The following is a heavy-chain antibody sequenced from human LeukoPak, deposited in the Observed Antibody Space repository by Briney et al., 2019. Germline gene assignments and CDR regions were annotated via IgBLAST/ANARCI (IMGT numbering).Heavy chain of an antibody. V-gene: IGHV4-39*07. D-gene: IGHD2-8*02. CDR3: ARDYCSGGACFGRWFDP. J-gene: IGHJ5*02. CDR1: GGSISSSSYY. CDR2: IYYSGST. Sequence: SETLSLTCTVSGGSISSSSYYWGWIRQPPGKGLEWIGSIYYSGSTYYNPSLKSRVTISVGTSKNQFSLKLSSVTAADTAVYYCARDYCSGGACFGRWFDPWGQGTLVTVSS.